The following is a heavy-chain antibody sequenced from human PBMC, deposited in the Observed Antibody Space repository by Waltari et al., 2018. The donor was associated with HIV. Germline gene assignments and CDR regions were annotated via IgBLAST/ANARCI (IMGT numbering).Heavy chain of an antibody. CDR2: IYYSGST. Sequence: QVQLQESGPGLVKPSQTLSLTCTVSGGPISSGDYYWSWIRQSQGKGRAWIGPIYYSGSTYYNPSLKSRVTISVDTSKNQFSLKLSSVTAADTAVYYCAKDPLGFGYYGMNVWGQGTTVTVSS. D-gene: IGHD3-10*01. CDR3: AKDPLGFGYYGMNV. J-gene: IGHJ6*02. V-gene: IGHV4-30-4*01. CDR1: GGPISSGDYY.